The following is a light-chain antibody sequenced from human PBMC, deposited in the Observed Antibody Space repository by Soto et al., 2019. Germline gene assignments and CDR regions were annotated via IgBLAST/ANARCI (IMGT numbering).Light chain of an antibody. CDR2: EVN. CDR3: TSYAGYNNPVV. Sequence: QSALTQPPSASGSPGQSVTISCTGTSSDVGFYNYVSWYQQHPDKAPQLMIYEVNKRPSGVRDRFSGSKSGNTASLTVSGLQTDDEADYYCTSYAGYNNPVVFGGGTKLTVL. CDR1: SSDVGFYNY. V-gene: IGLV2-8*01. J-gene: IGLJ3*02.